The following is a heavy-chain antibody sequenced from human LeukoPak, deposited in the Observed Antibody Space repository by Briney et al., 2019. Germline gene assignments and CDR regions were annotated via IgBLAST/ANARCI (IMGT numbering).Heavy chain of an antibody. D-gene: IGHD3-16*01. V-gene: IGHV4-4*07. CDR3: AKSPSGRGGYNWFDP. CDR1: GGTISGYY. CDR2: VYTSGST. Sequence: SETLSLTCTVSGGTISGYYWSWIRQPAGKGLEWIGRVYTSGSTNYNPSLKSRVTMSIDTSKNQFSLNLSSVTAADTAVYYCAKSPSGRGGYNWFDPWGQGTLVTVSS. J-gene: IGHJ5*02.